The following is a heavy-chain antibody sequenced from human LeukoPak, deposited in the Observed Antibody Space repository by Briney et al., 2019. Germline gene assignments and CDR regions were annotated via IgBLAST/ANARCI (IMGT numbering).Heavy chain of an antibody. Sequence: GEPLKISCEGSGYIFTSYCIGCWLHMPPEEREGMVGIFPCDADTRYSPSFQGQVTISAEKSISTAYLQWSSLKASDTAMYYCARHALVLRYFDWLDDYYFDYWGQGTLVTVSS. CDR1: GYIFTSYC. J-gene: IGHJ4*02. CDR2: IFPCDADT. CDR3: ARHALVLRYFDWLDDYYFDY. D-gene: IGHD3-9*01. V-gene: IGHV5-51*01.